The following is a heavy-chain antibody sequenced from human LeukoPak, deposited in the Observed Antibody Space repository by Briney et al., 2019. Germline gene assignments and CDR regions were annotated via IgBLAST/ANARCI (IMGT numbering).Heavy chain of an antibody. J-gene: IGHJ4*02. D-gene: IGHD2-2*01. CDR1: GGTFSSYA. CDR3: AREPVVPAAAISVSSLPSDY. V-gene: IGHV1-69*13. CDR2: IIPIFGTA. Sequence: SVKVSCKASGGTFSSYAISWVRQAPGQGLEWMGGIIPIFGTANYAQKFQGRVTITADESTSTAYMELSSLRSEDTAVYYCAREPVVPAAAISVSSLPSDYWGQGTLVTVSS.